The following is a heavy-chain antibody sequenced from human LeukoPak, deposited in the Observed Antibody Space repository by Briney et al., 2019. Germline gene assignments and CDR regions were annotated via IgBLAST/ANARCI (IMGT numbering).Heavy chain of an antibody. D-gene: IGHD3-22*01. CDR3: ARDLPHYYDSSGSNAFDI. CDR1: GGTFISYV. J-gene: IGHJ3*02. Sequence: SVKVSCKASGGTFISYVISWVRQAPGQGLEWMGGIIPIFGTANYAQKFQGRVTITADESTSTAYMELSSLRSEDTAVYYCARDLPHYYDSSGSNAFDIWGQGTMVTVSS. CDR2: IIPIFGTA. V-gene: IGHV1-69*13.